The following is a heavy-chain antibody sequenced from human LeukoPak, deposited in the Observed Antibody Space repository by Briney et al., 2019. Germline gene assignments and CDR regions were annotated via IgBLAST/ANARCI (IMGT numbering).Heavy chain of an antibody. V-gene: IGHV1-18*01. D-gene: IGHD2-21*01. CDR3: ARAGYCGDAGCRGGSAFDV. CDR1: GYTFSNYD. Sequence: ASVNVSCKPSGYTFSNYDIYWVRQAPGQGLECMGWISAYNGDTMYAQILQGRFTVTTDTSTSTAYIELKDLTYYDTAVYYCARAGYCGDAGCRGGSAFDVWGQGTMVTVSS. J-gene: IGHJ3*01. CDR2: ISAYNGDT.